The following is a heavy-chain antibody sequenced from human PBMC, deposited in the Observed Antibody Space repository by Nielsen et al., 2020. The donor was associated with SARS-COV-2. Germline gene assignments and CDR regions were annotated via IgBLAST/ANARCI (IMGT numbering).Heavy chain of an antibody. CDR2: INAGNGNT. V-gene: IGHV1-3*01. CDR3: ASEGRLGYCSSTSCDTNAFDI. J-gene: IGHJ3*02. D-gene: IGHD2-2*02. Sequence: WVRQAPGQRLEWMGWINAGNGNTKYLQKFQGRVTMTRDTSTSTVYMELSSLRSEDTAVYYCASEGRLGYCSSTSCDTNAFDIWGQGTMVTVSS.